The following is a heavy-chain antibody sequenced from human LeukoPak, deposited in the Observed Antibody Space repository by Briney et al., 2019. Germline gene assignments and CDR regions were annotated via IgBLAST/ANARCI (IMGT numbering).Heavy chain of an antibody. CDR3: AGISMARGVIMSGC. V-gene: IGHV4-38-2*02. D-gene: IGHD3-10*01. Sequence: PSETLSLTCTVSGYSISSGYYWGWIRQPPGKGLEWIGSIYHSGRTFYNPSLKSRVTISVDTSKNQFSLKLSSVTAADTAIYYCAGISMARGVIMSGCWGQGTLVTVSS. CDR1: GYSISSGYY. CDR2: IYHSGRT. J-gene: IGHJ4*02.